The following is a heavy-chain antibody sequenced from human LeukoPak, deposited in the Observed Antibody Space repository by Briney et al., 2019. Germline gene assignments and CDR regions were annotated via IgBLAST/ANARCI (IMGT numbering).Heavy chain of an antibody. J-gene: IGHJ4*02. CDR1: GGSIRGLY. CDR3: ARGYAYGDTGSFDY. CDR2: IYYSGST. D-gene: IGHD4-17*01. V-gene: IGHV4-59*01. Sequence: PSETLSLTCTVSGGSIRGLYWSWIRQPPGKGLEWIGYIYYSGSTTYNPSLKSRVTISVDTSKNQISLRLRSVTAADTALYYCARGYAYGDTGSFDYWGQGALVTVSS.